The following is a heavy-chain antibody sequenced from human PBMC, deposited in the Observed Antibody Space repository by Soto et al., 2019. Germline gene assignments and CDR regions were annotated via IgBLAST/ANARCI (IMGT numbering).Heavy chain of an antibody. V-gene: IGHV5-51*01. CDR1: GYRFTSYW. D-gene: IGHD6-6*01. Sequence: GESLKISCKGSGYRFTSYWIGWVRQMPGKGLEWMGIIYPGDSDTRYSPSFQGQVTISADKSISTAYLQWSSLKASDTAMYYCARLRRSSSRYYYYYGMDVWGQGTTVTVSS. CDR3: ARLRRSSSRYYYYYGMDV. CDR2: IYPGDSDT. J-gene: IGHJ6*02.